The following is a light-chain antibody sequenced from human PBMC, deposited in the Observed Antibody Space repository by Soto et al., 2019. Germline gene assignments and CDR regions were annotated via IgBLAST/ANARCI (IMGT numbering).Light chain of an antibody. V-gene: IGKV1D-8*01. CDR2: AAS. J-gene: IGKJ4*01. Sequence: VIWMTQSPSLLSASTGDRVTISCRMSQGISNYLAWYQQKPGKAPELLIYAASTLQSEVPSRFSGSGSGTDFTLTISYLQSEDFATYYCQQYYSFPLTFGGGTKVEIK. CDR3: QQYYSFPLT. CDR1: QGISNY.